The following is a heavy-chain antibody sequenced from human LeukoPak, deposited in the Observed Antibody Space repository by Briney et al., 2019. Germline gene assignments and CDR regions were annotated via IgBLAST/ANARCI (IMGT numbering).Heavy chain of an antibody. D-gene: IGHD5-18*01. CDR1: GYTFTSYD. V-gene: IGHV1-8*03. CDR3: ARDKEQLWFSVGAWEAFDI. CDR2: MNPNSGNT. J-gene: IGHJ3*02. Sequence: GASVKVSCKASGYTFTSYDINWVRQATGQGLEWMGWMNPNSGNTGYAQKFQGRVTITRNTSISTAYMELSSLRSEDTAVYYCARDKEQLWFSVGAWEAFDIWGQGTMVTVSS.